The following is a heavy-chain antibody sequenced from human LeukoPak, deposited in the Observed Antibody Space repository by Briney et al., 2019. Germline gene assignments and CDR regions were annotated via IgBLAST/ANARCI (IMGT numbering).Heavy chain of an antibody. Sequence: PGGSLRLSCAASGFTLSDYYMSWIRQAPGKGLEWVSYISSSSSYTNYADSVKGRSTISRDKSNNTLYLQMNSLRAEDTAVYYCATGGRSGVAFESWGQGTLVTVSS. CDR3: ATGGRSGVAFES. CDR2: ISSSSSYT. CDR1: GFTLSDYY. D-gene: IGHD2-15*01. J-gene: IGHJ4*02. V-gene: IGHV3-11*05.